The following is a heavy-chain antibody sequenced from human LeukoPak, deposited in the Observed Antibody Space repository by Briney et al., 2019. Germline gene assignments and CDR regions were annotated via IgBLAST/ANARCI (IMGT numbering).Heavy chain of an antibody. J-gene: IGHJ6*02. CDR3: ASLNDFWSGPYYYCMDV. D-gene: IGHD3-3*01. CDR1: GWSFSSYE. Sequence: PGGSLRLSCAASGWSFSSYELHSLRQAPGKGLAWVSYFTSSGSTIYYADSVKGRFTISRDNAKNSLYLQVNNLRAGDTAVYYCASLNDFWSGPYYYCMDVWGQGTTVTVSS. CDR2: FTSSGSTI. V-gene: IGHV3-48*03.